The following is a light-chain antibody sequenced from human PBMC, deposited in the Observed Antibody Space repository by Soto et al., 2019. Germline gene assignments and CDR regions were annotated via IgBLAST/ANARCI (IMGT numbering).Light chain of an antibody. CDR3: SSDAGSNNLV. CDR2: EVS. CDR1: SSDVGGYNY. Sequence: QSALTQPPSASGSPGQSVTISCTGTSSDVGGYNYVSWYQQHPGKAPKLMIYEVSKRPSGVPDRFSGSKSGNTASLTVSGLQAEDEADYYCSSDAGSNNLVFGGGPKLTVL. J-gene: IGLJ2*01. V-gene: IGLV2-8*01.